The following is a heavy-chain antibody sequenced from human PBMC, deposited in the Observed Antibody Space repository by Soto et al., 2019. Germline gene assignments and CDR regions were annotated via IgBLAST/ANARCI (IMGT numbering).Heavy chain of an antibody. D-gene: IGHD1-26*01. J-gene: IGHJ4*02. CDR2: IIPILGTL. Sequence: QVQLVQSGAEVKRPGSSVKVSCKASGGLFTTYAFSWVRQAPGQGLEWMGGIIPILGTLTYAQKFQGRVTITADESTSTAYMELSSLTFEDTAVYYCARDRRIGAGGTPEFYFDYWGQGTLVTVSS. V-gene: IGHV1-69*01. CDR3: ARDRRIGAGGTPEFYFDY. CDR1: GGLFTTYA.